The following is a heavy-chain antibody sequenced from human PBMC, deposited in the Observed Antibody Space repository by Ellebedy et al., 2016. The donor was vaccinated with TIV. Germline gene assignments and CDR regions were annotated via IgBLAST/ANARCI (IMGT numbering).Heavy chain of an antibody. CDR1: GSTFSSHA. CDR2: VTDTGNNK. CDR3: ARRSRGPSYYFDY. Sequence: GESLKISCAASGSTFSSHAMVWVRQAPGKGLEWVASVTDTGNNKYYADSVKGRFTISRDNAKNSLYLQLSSLRAEDTAVYYCARRSRGPSYYFDYWGQGALVTVSS. J-gene: IGHJ4*02. V-gene: IGHV3-30-3*01. D-gene: IGHD3-10*01.